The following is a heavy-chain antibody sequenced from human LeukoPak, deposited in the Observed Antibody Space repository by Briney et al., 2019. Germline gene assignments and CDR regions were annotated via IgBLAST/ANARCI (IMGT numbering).Heavy chain of an antibody. CDR1: AGSFSVYY. Sequence: SETLSLTCAVYAGSFSVYYWSRIRQPPGKGLEWIGEINQSGSTTYNPSLKSRVTISVDTSKNQFSLKLSSVTAADTAVYYCARVGGYCSGGSCFSRNGHDAFDIWGQRTMVTVSS. J-gene: IGHJ3*02. D-gene: IGHD2-15*01. CDR2: INQSGST. V-gene: IGHV4-34*01. CDR3: ARVGGYCSGGSCFSRNGHDAFDI.